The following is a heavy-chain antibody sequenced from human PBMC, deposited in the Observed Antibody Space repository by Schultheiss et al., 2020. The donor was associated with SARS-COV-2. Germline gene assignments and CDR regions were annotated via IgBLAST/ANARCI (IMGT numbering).Heavy chain of an antibody. CDR1: GFTVSSNY. D-gene: IGHD6-13*01. CDR3: ARDRVAAAGNLEYFQH. V-gene: IGHV3-53*01. Sequence: GGSLRLSCAASGFTVSSNYMSWVRQAPGKGLEWVSVIYSGGSTYYADSVKGRFTISRDNSKNSLYLQMNSLRAEDTAVYYCARDRVAAAGNLEYFQHWGQGTLVTVSS. J-gene: IGHJ1*01. CDR2: IYSGGST.